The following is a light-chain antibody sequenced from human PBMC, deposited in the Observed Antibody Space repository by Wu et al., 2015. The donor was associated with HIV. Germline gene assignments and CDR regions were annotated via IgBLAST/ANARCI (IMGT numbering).Light chain of an antibody. CDR1: QSISSY. Sequence: DIQMTQSPSSLSASVGDRVTITCRASQSISSYLNWYQKKLGKAPKLLIYAASSLQSGVPSRFSGSGSGTDFTLTISSLQPEDFATYYCQQSYRTPRGSFGQGTKLEIK. CDR2: AAS. CDR3: QQSYRTPRGS. V-gene: IGKV1-39*01. J-gene: IGKJ2*04.